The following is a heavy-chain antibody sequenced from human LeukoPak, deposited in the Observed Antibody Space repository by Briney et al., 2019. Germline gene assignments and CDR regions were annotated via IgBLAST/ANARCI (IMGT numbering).Heavy chain of an antibody. CDR3: ARGRPIVVVPAAGYYYYYMDV. D-gene: IGHD2-2*01. Sequence: GASVKVSCKASGYTFTSYDINWVRQATGQGLEWMGWMNPNSGNTGYAQKFQGRVTMTRNTSISTVYMELSSLRSEDTAVYYCARGRPIVVVPAAGYYYYYMDVWGKGTTVTVSS. CDR1: GYTFTSYD. V-gene: IGHV1-8*01. CDR2: MNPNSGNT. J-gene: IGHJ6*03.